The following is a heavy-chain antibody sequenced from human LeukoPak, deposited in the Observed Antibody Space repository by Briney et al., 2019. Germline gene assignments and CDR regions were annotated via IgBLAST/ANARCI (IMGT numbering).Heavy chain of an antibody. CDR2: IDKKDNLYAT. V-gene: IGHV3-73*01. D-gene: IGHD2-15*01. CDR3: TRDRGTYNWFDP. CDR1: GFTFSGST. J-gene: IGHJ5*02. Sequence: GGSLKLSCAASGFTFSGSTVHWVRQSSGKGLEWVGHIDKKDNLYATAYAESVKGRFTISRDDSKDTAFLHMDSLKAEDTALYYCTRDRGTYNWFDPWGQGTLVTVSS.